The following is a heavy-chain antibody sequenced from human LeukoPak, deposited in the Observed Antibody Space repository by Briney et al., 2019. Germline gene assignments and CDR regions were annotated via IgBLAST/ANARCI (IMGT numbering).Heavy chain of an antibody. V-gene: IGHV4-59*12. CDR3: ARLGLWSMVQLFDY. CDR2: IYYSGST. J-gene: IGHJ4*02. D-gene: IGHD2-8*01. Sequence: SETLSLTCTVSGGSISSYYWSWIRQPPGKGLEWIGYIYYSGSTNYNPSLKSRVTISVDTSRNQFSLKLSSVTAADTAVYYCARLGLWSMVQLFDYWGQGTLVTVSS. CDR1: GGSISSYY.